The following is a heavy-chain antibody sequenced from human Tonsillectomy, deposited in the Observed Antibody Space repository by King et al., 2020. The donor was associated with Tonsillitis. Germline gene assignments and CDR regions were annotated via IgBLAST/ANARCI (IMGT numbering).Heavy chain of an antibody. D-gene: IGHD6-19*01. Sequence: VQLVESGGGLVKPGRSLRLSCTGSGFTFGDYAMSWFRQAPGKGLQWVGFTRSKVYGVTTEYAASVKGRFTISRDDSTSIAYLQMTSLKTEDTAVYYCTRGRAAVANYYYNGMDVRGQGTTVTVSS. CDR1: GFTFGDYA. J-gene: IGHJ6*02. CDR3: TRGRAAVANYYYNGMDV. V-gene: IGHV3-49*05. CDR2: TRSKVYGVTT.